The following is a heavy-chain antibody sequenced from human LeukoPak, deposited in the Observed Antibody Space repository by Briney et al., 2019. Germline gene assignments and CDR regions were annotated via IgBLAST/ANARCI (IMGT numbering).Heavy chain of an antibody. CDR1: GGSISSYY. J-gene: IGHJ6*03. CDR3: ARVWFGERYYYYYYNMDF. CDR2: IYYSGST. Sequence: SETLSLTCTVSGGSISSYYWSWIRQPPGKGLEWIGYIYYSGSTNYNPSLKSRVTISVDTSKNQFSLKLSSVTAADTAVYYCARVWFGERYYYYYYNMDFWGEGTTVTVSS. D-gene: IGHD3-10*01. V-gene: IGHV4-59*08.